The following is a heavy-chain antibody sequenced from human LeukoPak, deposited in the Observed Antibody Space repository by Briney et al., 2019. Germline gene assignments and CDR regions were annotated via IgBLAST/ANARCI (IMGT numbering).Heavy chain of an antibody. J-gene: IGHJ4*02. Sequence: GASVKVSCKASGYTFTAYYMHWVRQAPGQGLEWMGWINPNGGGTNYAQKFQGRVTVTRDTSINTAYMELSSLRSDDTALYYCAGGITGGDYWGQGTLVTVSS. CDR2: INPNGGGT. D-gene: IGHD1-14*01. V-gene: IGHV1-2*02. CDR3: AGGITGGDY. CDR1: GYTFTAYY.